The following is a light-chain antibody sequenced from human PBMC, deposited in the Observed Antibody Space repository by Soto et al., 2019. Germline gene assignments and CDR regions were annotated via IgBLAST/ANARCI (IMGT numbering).Light chain of an antibody. Sequence: NFMLTQPHSVSDSPGKTVTISCTGSSGSIASNYVQWYQQRPGSAPTTVIYEDYQRPSGVPDRFSGSIDSSSNSASLTISGLQTEDEADYYCQSYDNNNVVFGGGTKVTVL. CDR1: SGSIASNY. V-gene: IGLV6-57*02. J-gene: IGLJ2*01. CDR3: QSYDNNNVV. CDR2: EDY.